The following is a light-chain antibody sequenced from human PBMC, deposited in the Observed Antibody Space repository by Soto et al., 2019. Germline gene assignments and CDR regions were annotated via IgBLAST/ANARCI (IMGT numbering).Light chain of an antibody. CDR2: KAS. Sequence: DIQMSKSPSTLSASVGDRVTITCRASQSISTWLAWYQQKPGKAPYLLIYKASSLEGGVPSRFSGSGSGTEFNITISILQPDDFATYYCQQYNAYPLTFGGGTTVEIK. J-gene: IGKJ4*01. CDR1: QSISTW. V-gene: IGKV1-5*03. CDR3: QQYNAYPLT.